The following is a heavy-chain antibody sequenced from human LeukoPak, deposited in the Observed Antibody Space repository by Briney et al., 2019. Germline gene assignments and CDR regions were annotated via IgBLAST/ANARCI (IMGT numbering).Heavy chain of an antibody. D-gene: IGHD2-2*01. Sequence: SETLSLTCTVSGGSISSSSYYWGWIRQPPGKGLEWIGSIYYSGSTYYNPSLKSRVTISVDTSKNQFSLKLSSVTPADTAVYYCARQGNIVVVPAAMPKGWFDPWGQGTLVTVSS. CDR2: IYYSGST. CDR3: ARQGNIVVVPAAMPKGWFDP. CDR1: GGSISSSSYY. J-gene: IGHJ5*02. V-gene: IGHV4-39*01.